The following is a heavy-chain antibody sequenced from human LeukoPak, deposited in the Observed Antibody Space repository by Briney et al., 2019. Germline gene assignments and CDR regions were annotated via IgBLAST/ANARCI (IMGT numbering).Heavy chain of an antibody. J-gene: IGHJ4*02. CDR1: GGSISGYY. CDR3: ARYGGSPSNYFDY. CDR2: VYYSGST. Sequence: PSETLSLTCTVSGGSISGYYWSWIRQPPGKGLEWIGYVYYSGSTNYNPSLKSRVTISVDTSKNQFSLKLNSGTAADTAVYYCARYGGSPSNYFDYWGQGTLVTVSS. D-gene: IGHD1-26*01. V-gene: IGHV4-59*08.